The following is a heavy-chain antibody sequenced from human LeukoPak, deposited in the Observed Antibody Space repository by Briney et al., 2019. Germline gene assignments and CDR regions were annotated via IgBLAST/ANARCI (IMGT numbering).Heavy chain of an antibody. V-gene: IGHV3-30*04. Sequence: GESLRLSCAASGFTFSSYAMHWVRQAPGKGLEWVAVISYDGSNKYYADSVKGRFTISRDNSKNTLYLQMNSLRAEDTAVYYCARLGSYGFNYFDYWGQGTLVTVSS. CDR1: GFTFSSYA. J-gene: IGHJ4*02. CDR2: ISYDGSNK. D-gene: IGHD5-18*01. CDR3: ARLGSYGFNYFDY.